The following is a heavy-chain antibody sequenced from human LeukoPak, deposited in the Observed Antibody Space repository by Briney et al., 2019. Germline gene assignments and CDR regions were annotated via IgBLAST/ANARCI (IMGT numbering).Heavy chain of an antibody. CDR1: GYTFTSYG. J-gene: IGHJ6*02. V-gene: IGHV1-18*01. CDR3: ARGKTTVVTSYYYYGMDV. CDR2: ISAYNGNA. D-gene: IGHD4-23*01. Sequence: ASVKVSCKASGYTFTSYGISWVRQAPGQGLEWMGWISAYNGNANYAQKLQGRVTMTTDTSTSTAYMELRSLRSDDTAVYYCARGKTTVVTSYYYYGMDVWGQGTTVTVSS.